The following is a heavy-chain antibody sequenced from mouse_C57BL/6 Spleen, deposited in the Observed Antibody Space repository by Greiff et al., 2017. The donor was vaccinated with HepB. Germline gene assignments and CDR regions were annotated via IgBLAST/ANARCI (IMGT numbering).Heavy chain of an antibody. J-gene: IGHJ1*03. Sequence: QVQLKQPGTELVKPGASVKLSCKASGYTFTSYWMHWVKQRPGQGLEWIGNINPSNGGTNYNEKFKSKATLTVDKSSSTAYMQLSSLTSEDSAVYYCARSGITTVVFDVWGTGTTVTVSS. CDR3: ARSGITTVVFDV. CDR2: INPSNGGT. D-gene: IGHD1-1*01. V-gene: IGHV1-53*01. CDR1: GYTFTSYW.